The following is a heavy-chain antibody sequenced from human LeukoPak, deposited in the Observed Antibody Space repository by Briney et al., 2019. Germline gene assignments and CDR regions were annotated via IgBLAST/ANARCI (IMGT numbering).Heavy chain of an antibody. D-gene: IGHD3-22*01. J-gene: IGHJ4*02. CDR3: ASSRYDSSGYYGIIAY. V-gene: IGHV3-21*01. Sequence: PGGSLRLSCVASGFIFSSYSMNWVRQAPGKGLEWVSSITRSSNYIYYADSVKGRFTISRDNAKNSLYLQMNSLRAEDTAVYYCASSRYDSSGYYGIIAYWGQGTLVTVSS. CDR1: GFIFSSYS. CDR2: ITRSSNYI.